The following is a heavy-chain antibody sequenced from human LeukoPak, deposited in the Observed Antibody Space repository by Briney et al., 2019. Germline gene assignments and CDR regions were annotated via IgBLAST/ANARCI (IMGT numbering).Heavy chain of an antibody. CDR3: ARDSHGDYGWYFDL. Sequence: SETLSLTCTVSGYSISSGYYWGWIRQPPGKGLGWIGSIYHSGSTYYNPSLKSRVTISVDTSKNQFSLKLSSVTAADTAVYYCARDSHGDYGWYFDLWGRGTLVTVSS. D-gene: IGHD4-17*01. V-gene: IGHV4-38-2*02. J-gene: IGHJ2*01. CDR2: IYHSGST. CDR1: GYSISSGYY.